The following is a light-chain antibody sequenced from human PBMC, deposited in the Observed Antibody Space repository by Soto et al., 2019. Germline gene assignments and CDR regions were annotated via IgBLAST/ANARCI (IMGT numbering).Light chain of an antibody. V-gene: IGKV3-15*01. CDR3: QQYNNWPPFT. CDR2: GAS. J-gene: IGKJ4*01. CDR1: ESLSRN. Sequence: ETVMTQSPATLSVSPREKVTLSCRASESLSRNLAWYQQKSGQAPRLLIYGASTRATGVPARFSGSGSGTEFTLTISSLQSDDFAIYFCQQYNNWPPFTFGGGTTVEIK.